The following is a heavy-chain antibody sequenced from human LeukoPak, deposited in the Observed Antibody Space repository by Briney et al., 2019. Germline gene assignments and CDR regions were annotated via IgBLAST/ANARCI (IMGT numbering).Heavy chain of an antibody. CDR3: VRTTLRNFDWSPDAFDI. J-gene: IGHJ3*02. Sequence: PSETLSLTCTVSGGSISSYYWSWIRPPAGKGLEWIGRIYTSGTTNYNPSLKSRVTMSVDTSKNQFSLKLSSVTAADTAVYYCVRTTLRNFDWSPDAFDIWGRGTMVTVSS. D-gene: IGHD3-9*01. CDR1: GGSISSYY. CDR2: IYTSGTT. V-gene: IGHV4-4*07.